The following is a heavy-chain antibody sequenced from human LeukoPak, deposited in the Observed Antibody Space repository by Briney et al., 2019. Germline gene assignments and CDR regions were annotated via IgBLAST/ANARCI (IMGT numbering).Heavy chain of an antibody. CDR3: AKDNRNYYIDY. CDR2: VGYDGSKM. D-gene: IGHD3-10*01. CDR1: GFPFSCFG. V-gene: IGHV3-30*02. J-gene: IGHJ4*02. Sequence: GSPRPLRGAAGFPFSCFGMHWVRPAPGKGVGGVAFVGYDGSKMYYVDSVKGRFTISRDNSENTLYLQMNSLRTEDTALYYCAKDNRNYYIDYWGQGTLVTVSS.